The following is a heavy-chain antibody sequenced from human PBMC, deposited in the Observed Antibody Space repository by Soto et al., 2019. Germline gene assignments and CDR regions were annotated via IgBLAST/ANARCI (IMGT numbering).Heavy chain of an antibody. D-gene: IGHD6-6*01. J-gene: IGHJ6*02. CDR2: ISYDGSNK. Sequence: GGSLRLSCAASGFTFSSYGMHWVRQAPGKGLEWVAVISYDGSNKYYADSVKGRFTISRDNSKNTLYLQMNSLRAEDTAVYYCAKDLIAARPYGGMDVWGQWTTVTVSS. CDR1: GFTFSSYG. V-gene: IGHV3-30*18. CDR3: AKDLIAARPYGGMDV.